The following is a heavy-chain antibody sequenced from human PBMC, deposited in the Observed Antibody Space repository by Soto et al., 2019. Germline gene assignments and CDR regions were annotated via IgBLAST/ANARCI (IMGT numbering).Heavy chain of an antibody. CDR2: ISTYNGDA. Sequence: QVQLVQSGAEVRKPGASVKVSCKTSGYTFSRSGISWVRQAPGQGLEWMGWISTYNGDANYAQKLQGRVTMTTDTSTSTAFMELESLTSDDTAVYYCARSESVPYYYYGVDVWGQGTTVTFSS. V-gene: IGHV1-18*01. CDR1: GYTFSRSG. CDR3: ARSESVPYYYYGVDV. J-gene: IGHJ6*02.